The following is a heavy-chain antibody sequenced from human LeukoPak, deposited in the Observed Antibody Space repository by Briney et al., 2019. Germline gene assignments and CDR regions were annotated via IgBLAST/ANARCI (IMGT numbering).Heavy chain of an antibody. J-gene: IGHJ4*02. Sequence: TSSETLSLTCTVSGAPITTSNHYWCWIRQTPGKTLEWIANIYYSGHTLYNPSLTSRALISVDTSSNQFSLRLTSVTAADTAVYYCAAPSGPTYYSPVDFWGQGTSVSVSS. D-gene: IGHD1-26*01. CDR3: AAPSGPTYYSPVDF. CDR1: GAPITTSNHY. V-gene: IGHV4-39*01. CDR2: IYYSGHT.